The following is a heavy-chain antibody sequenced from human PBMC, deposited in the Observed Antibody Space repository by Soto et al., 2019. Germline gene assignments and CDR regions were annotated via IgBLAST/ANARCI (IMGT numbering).Heavy chain of an antibody. D-gene: IGHD3-10*01. J-gene: IGHJ6*02. Sequence: PSETLSLTCAVYGGSFSGYYWTWIRQPPGTGLEWIGEINHSGSTNYNPSLKSRVTISVDTSKNQFSLKLTSVTAADTAVYYAVRGVIIEGSWGYYYYGMDVWGQGTTVTVSS. CDR1: GGSFSGYY. CDR2: INHSGST. V-gene: IGHV4-34*01. CDR3: VRGVIIEGSWGYYYYGMDV.